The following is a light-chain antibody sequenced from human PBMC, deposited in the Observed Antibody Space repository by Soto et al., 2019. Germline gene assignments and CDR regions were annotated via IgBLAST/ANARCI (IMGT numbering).Light chain of an antibody. CDR3: QQYNSYTIT. CDR1: KSISSW. CDR2: KAS. J-gene: IGKJ5*01. V-gene: IGKV1-5*03. Sequence: DIQMTQSPSTLSSSVGDRVTITCLASKSISSWLAWYQQKTGRAPKLLIYKASSLESGVPSRFSGRGSGTEFALIISSLQPDDFATYYCQQYNSYTITYGQGTRLEIK.